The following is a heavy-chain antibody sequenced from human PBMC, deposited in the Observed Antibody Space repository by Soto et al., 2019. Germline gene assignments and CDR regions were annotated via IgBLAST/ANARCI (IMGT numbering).Heavy chain of an antibody. CDR1: GFTFSNYA. J-gene: IGHJ4*02. D-gene: IGHD1-1*01. CDR3: ARDTTGWGEIDY. V-gene: IGHV3-33*01. CDR2: IWYDGNNK. Sequence: GGSLRLSCAASGFTFSNYAMYWVRQAPGKGLEWVAVIWYDGNNKYYGDSVKGRFTISRDNSKSTLYLQMSSLRAEDTAVYYCARDTTGWGEIDYWGQGTLVTVSS.